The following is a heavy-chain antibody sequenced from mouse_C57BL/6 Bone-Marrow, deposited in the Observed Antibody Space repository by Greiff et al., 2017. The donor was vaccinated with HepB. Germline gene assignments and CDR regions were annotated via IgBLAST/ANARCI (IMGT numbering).Heavy chain of an antibody. J-gene: IGHJ3*01. D-gene: IGHD2-4*01. V-gene: IGHV5-9*01. CDR2: ISGGGGNT. Sequence: EVMLVESGGGLVKPGGSLKLSCAASGFTFSSYTMSWVRQTPEKRLEWVATISGGGGNTYYPDSVKGRFTISRDNAKNTLYLQMSSLRSEDTALYYCASIYYDYDRFAYWGQGTLVTVSA. CDR3: ASIYYDYDRFAY. CDR1: GFTFSSYT.